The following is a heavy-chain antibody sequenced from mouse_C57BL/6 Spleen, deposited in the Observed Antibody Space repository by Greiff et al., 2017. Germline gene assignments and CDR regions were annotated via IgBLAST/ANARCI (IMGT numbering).Heavy chain of an antibody. CDR3: ARPSDYDYIYAMDY. CDR1: GYTFTSYW. J-gene: IGHJ4*01. CDR2: IHPNSGST. V-gene: IGHV1-64*01. D-gene: IGHD2-4*01. Sequence: QVQLQQPGAELVKPGASVKLSCKASGYTFTSYWMHWVKQRPGQGLEWIGMIHPNSGSTNYNEKFKSKATLTVDKSSSTAYMQLSSLTSEDSAVYYCARPSDYDYIYAMDYWGQGTSVTVSS.